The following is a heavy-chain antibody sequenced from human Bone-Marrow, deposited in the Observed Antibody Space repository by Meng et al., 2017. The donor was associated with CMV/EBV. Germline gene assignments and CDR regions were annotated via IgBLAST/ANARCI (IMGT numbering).Heavy chain of an antibody. J-gene: IGHJ4*02. D-gene: IGHD6-19*01. V-gene: IGHV3-74*01. Sequence: LSCSVSGFTFRNSWMYWVRQAPGKGLVWVSRINSDGTYTTYADSVKGRFSISRDNAKNTLYLQMDSLRAEDTAVYYCAGYGSGWFLYWGQGTLVTVSS. CDR1: GFTFRNSW. CDR2: INSDGTYT. CDR3: AGYGSGWFLY.